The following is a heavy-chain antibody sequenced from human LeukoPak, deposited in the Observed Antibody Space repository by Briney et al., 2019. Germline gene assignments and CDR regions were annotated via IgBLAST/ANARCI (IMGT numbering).Heavy chain of an antibody. CDR3: AKDAQRGFDYSNSLDY. V-gene: IGHV3-33*06. Sequence: GGSLRLSCAASGFTFSSYGIHWVRQAPGTGLEWVAVIWSDASDKYYANSVKGRFTISRDNFKNSLYLQMNSLRADDTAVYYCAKDAQRGFDYSNSLDYWGQGTRVTVSS. CDR1: GFTFSSYG. CDR2: IWSDASDK. D-gene: IGHD4-11*01. J-gene: IGHJ4*02.